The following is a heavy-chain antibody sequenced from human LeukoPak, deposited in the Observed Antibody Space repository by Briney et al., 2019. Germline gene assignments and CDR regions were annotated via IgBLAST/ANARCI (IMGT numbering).Heavy chain of an antibody. Sequence: GRSLRLSCAASGFTFSSYAMHWVRQAPGKGLEWVAVISYDGSNKYYADSVKGRFTISRDNSKNTLYLQMNSLRAEDTAVYYCAKDAKVRIAAAPRSFDYWGQGTLVTVSS. D-gene: IGHD6-13*01. CDR3: AKDAKVRIAAAPRSFDY. J-gene: IGHJ4*02. CDR1: GFTFSSYA. V-gene: IGHV3-30-3*01. CDR2: ISYDGSNK.